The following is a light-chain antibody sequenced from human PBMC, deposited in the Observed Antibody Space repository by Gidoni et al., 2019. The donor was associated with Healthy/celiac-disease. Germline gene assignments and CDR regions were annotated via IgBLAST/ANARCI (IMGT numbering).Light chain of an antibody. CDR1: QSGLYSSNNKNY. Sequence: DLVITHSPASLPVSLGGRATINCKSSQSGLYSSNNKNYLAWYQQKPGQPPKLLIYWASTRESGVPDRFSGSGSGTDFTLTISSLQAEDVAVYYCQQYYSTPFTFGPGTKVEIK. CDR3: QQYYSTPFT. V-gene: IGKV4-1*01. J-gene: IGKJ3*01. CDR2: WAS.